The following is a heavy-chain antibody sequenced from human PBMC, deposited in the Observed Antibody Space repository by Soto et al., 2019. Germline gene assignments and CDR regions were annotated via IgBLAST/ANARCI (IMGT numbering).Heavy chain of an antibody. Sequence: QVQLQESGPGLVKPSETLSLTCTVSGGSISSYYWSWIRQPPGKGLEWIGYIYYSGSTNYNPSLKSRVXXSXDXXKNQSSLTLSSVTAADTAVYYCARGRPAATDAFDIWGQGTMVTVSS. CDR2: IYYSGST. CDR1: GGSISSYY. V-gene: IGHV4-59*08. D-gene: IGHD2-2*01. J-gene: IGHJ3*02. CDR3: ARGRPAATDAFDI.